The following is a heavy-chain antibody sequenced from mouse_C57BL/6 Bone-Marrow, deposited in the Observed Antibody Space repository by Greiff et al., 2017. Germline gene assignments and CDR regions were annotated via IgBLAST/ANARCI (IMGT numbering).Heavy chain of an antibody. D-gene: IGHD2-5*01. J-gene: IGHJ3*01. CDR2: ISSGGSYT. CDR3: AGQEGYYSNPFAY. CDR1: GFTFSSYG. Sequence: EVQLVESGGDLVKPGGSLKLSCAASGFTFSSYGMSWVRQTPDKRLEWVATISSGGSYTYYPDSVKGRFTISRDNAKNTLYLQMSSLKSEDTAMYDCAGQEGYYSNPFAYWGQGTLVTVSA. V-gene: IGHV5-6*01.